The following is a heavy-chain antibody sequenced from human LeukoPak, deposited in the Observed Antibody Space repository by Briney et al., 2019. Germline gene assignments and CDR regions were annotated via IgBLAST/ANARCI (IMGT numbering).Heavy chain of an antibody. CDR2: IGGSGDDT. D-gene: IGHD1-14*01. J-gene: IGHJ4*02. CDR1: GFTFDNYA. Sequence: SGGSLRLSCAASGFTFDNYAMSWVRQTPGKGLEWVSGIGGSGDDTSYADSVKGRFTISRDDAKNSLYLQMNSLRAEDTAVYYCARVYFGRGVAPYNRNREDYWGQGTLVTVSS. CDR3: ARVYFGRGVAPYNRNREDY. V-gene: IGHV3-23*01.